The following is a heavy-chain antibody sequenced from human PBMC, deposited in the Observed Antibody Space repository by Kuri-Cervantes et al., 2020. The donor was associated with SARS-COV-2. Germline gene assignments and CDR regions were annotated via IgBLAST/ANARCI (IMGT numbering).Heavy chain of an antibody. CDR2: ISSSGSTI. Sequence: GGSLRLSCTVSGGSISSSSYYWGWIRQAPGKGLEWVSYISSSGSTIYYADSVKGRFTISRDNAKNSLYLQMNSLRAEDTAVYYCARDRGDYIDYWGQGTLVTVSS. V-gene: IGHV3-11*01. CDR3: ARDRGDYIDY. CDR1: GGSISSSSYY. J-gene: IGHJ4*02.